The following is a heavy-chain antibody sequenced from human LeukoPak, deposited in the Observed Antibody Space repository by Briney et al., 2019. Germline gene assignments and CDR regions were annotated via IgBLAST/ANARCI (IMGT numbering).Heavy chain of an antibody. CDR2: INSDGTST. CDR3: ARVPTYYDFWSGYYTVGYFDY. V-gene: IGHV3-74*01. CDR1: GFTFSSYW. D-gene: IGHD3-3*01. Sequence: GGSLRLSCAASGFTFSSYWMHWVRQAPGKGLVWVSRINSDGTSTSYADSVKGRFTISRDNAKNTLYLQMNSLRAVDTAVYYCARVPTYYDFWSGYYTVGYFDYWGQGTLVTVSS. J-gene: IGHJ4*02.